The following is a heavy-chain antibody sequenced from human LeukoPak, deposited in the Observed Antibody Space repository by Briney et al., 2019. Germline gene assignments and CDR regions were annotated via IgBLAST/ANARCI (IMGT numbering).Heavy chain of an antibody. CDR1: GGSISNYY. J-gene: IGHJ5*02. CDR3: ARDGDAYSSSGNNWFDP. Sequence: SETLSLTCTVSGGSISNYYWSWIRQPPGKGLEWIGYIYYSGSTSYNPSLKSRVTISIDTSKTQFSLKLSSGTAADTAVYYCARDGDAYSSSGNNWFDPWGQGTLVTVSS. CDR2: IYYSGST. D-gene: IGHD6-6*01. V-gene: IGHV4-59*01.